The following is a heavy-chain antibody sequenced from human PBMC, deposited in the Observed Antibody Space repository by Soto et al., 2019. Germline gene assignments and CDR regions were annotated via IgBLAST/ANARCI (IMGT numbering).Heavy chain of an antibody. J-gene: IGHJ4*02. CDR3: ATLDY. V-gene: IGHV3-72*01. CDR1: GFTFSDHY. Sequence: QPGGSLRLSCAASGFTFSDHYIDWVRQAPGKGLEWVGRSRSKTHSHPTEYAASVEGRFTISRDDSKSSLYLQMNSLRTEDTAVYYCATLDYWGQGTLVTV. CDR2: SRSKTHSHPT.